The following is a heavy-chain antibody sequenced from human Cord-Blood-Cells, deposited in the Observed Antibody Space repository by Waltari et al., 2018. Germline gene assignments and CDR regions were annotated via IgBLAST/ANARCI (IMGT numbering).Heavy chain of an antibody. CDR3: ARSGTPLKLGAFDI. J-gene: IGHJ3*02. Sequence: QLQLQESGSGLVKPSQTLSLTCAVSGGSISSGGYSWSWIRPPPGKGLEWIGYIYHSGSTYYNPSLKSRVTISVDRSKNQFSLKLSSVTAADTAVYYCARSGTPLKLGAFDIWGQGTMVTVSS. V-gene: IGHV4-30-2*01. CDR1: GGSISSGGYS. D-gene: IGHD3-16*01. CDR2: IYHSGST.